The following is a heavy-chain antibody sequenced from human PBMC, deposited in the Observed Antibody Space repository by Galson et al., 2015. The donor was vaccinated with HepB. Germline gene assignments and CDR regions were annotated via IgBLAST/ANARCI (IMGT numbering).Heavy chain of an antibody. D-gene: IGHD2-2*02. J-gene: IGHJ2*01. CDR3: ARALDTRYFDL. Sequence: SCKASGYTFTGYYMDWVRQAPGKGLEWVGRPRNKGNSDTTEYAASVKGRFTISRDDSKNSMFLQMNSLKSEDTAVYYCARALDTRYFDLWGRGALVTVSS. CDR1: GYTFTGYY. CDR2: PRNKGNSDTT. V-gene: IGHV3-72*01.